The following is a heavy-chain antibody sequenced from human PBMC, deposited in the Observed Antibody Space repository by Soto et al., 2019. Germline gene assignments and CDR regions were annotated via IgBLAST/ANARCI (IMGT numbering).Heavy chain of an antibody. CDR2: IYSGGNT. Sequence: EVQVVESGGGWIQPGGSLRLSCAASGFTVSSNYMSWVRQAPGKGLEWVSVIYSGGNTYYADSVKGRFTISRDNSKNTLYLQMNSRRAEDTAVYYCARVPSFVGGYWGQGTLVTVSS. CDR1: GFTVSSNY. CDR3: ARVPSFVGGY. J-gene: IGHJ4*02. V-gene: IGHV3-53*01. D-gene: IGHD3-10*01.